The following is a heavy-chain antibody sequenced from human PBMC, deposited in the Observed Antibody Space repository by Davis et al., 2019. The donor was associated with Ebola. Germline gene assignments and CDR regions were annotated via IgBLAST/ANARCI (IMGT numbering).Heavy chain of an antibody. J-gene: IGHJ5*02. V-gene: IGHV4-61*08. D-gene: IGHD3-10*01. Sequence: PGGSLRLSCTVSGGSVSSGGYYWSWIRQPPGNGLEWIGYIYYSGSTNYNPSLKSRVAISVDTSKKQFSLKLSSVTTADTAVYYCAGSTYGDPFDPWGQGTLVTVSS. CDR1: GGSVSSGGYY. CDR2: IYYSGST. CDR3: AGSTYGDPFDP.